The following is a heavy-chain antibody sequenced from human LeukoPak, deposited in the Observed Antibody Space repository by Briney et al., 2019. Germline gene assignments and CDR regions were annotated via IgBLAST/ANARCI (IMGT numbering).Heavy chain of an antibody. Sequence: SETLSLTCAVYGGSFSGYYWSWIRRPPGKGLEWIGEINHSGSTNYNPSLKSRVTISVDTSKNQFSLKLSSVTAADTAVYYCARGDRNGPPPFDYWGQGTLVTVSS. CDR2: INHSGST. D-gene: IGHD2-8*01. CDR3: ARGDRNGPPPFDY. CDR1: GGSFSGYY. J-gene: IGHJ4*02. V-gene: IGHV4-34*01.